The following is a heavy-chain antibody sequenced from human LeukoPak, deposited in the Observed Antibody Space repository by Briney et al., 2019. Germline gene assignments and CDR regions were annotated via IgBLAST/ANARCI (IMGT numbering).Heavy chain of an antibody. D-gene: IGHD6-19*01. J-gene: IGHJ4*02. CDR1: GFKFSSYS. Sequence: PGGSLRLSCAASGFKFSSYSMKWVRQAPGKGLEWVSFISSSSSYIYYAGSLKGRFTISRDNAKNSLYLQMNSLRAEDTAMYYCARGTLYSGWSYYFDYWGQGSQVTVSS. CDR3: ARGTLYSGWSYYFDY. CDR2: ISSSSSYI. V-gene: IGHV3-21*04.